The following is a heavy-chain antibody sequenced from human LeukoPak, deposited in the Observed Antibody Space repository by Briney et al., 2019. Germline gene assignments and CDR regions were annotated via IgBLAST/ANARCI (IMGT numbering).Heavy chain of an antibody. Sequence: SETLSLTCTVSGGSISSYYWSWIRQPPGKGLEWIGYIYYSGSTNYNPPLKSRVTISVDTSKNQFSLKLSSVTAADTAVYYCARQRTIAAASDYWGQGTLVTVSS. J-gene: IGHJ4*02. CDR3: ARQRTIAAASDY. V-gene: IGHV4-59*08. CDR2: IYYSGST. CDR1: GGSISSYY. D-gene: IGHD6-13*01.